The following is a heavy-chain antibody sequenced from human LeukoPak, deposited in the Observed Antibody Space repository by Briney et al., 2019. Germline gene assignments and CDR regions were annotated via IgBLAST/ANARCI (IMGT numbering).Heavy chain of an antibody. CDR2: ITGTGGST. Sequence: GGSLRLSCAASGFTFSTYAMSWVRQAPGQGLEWVSTITGTGGSTYYADSVKGRFTISRDNSKNTLYLQMNSLRAEDTAVYYCARDSYGDFSFDYWGQGTLVIVPS. CDR3: ARDSYGDFSFDY. J-gene: IGHJ4*02. CDR1: GFTFSTYA. D-gene: IGHD4-17*01. V-gene: IGHV3-23*01.